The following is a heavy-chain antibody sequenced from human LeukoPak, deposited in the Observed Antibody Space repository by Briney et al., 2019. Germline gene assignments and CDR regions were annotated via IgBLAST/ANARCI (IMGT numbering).Heavy chain of an antibody. Sequence: GGSLRLSCAASGFTFSDYYMSWIRQAPGKGLEWVSSISSSSSYIHYADSVKGRFTISRDNAKNSLYLQMNSLRAEDTAVYYCARETNYDILTGYYKSDAFDIWGQGTMVTVSS. V-gene: IGHV3-11*06. CDR3: ARETNYDILTGYYKSDAFDI. D-gene: IGHD3-9*01. CDR1: GFTFSDYY. J-gene: IGHJ3*02. CDR2: ISSSSSYI.